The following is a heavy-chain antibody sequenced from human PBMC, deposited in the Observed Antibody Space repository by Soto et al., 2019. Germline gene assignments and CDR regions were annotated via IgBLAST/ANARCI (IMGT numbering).Heavy chain of an antibody. CDR1: GFTFSSYA. CDR3: AREADILNWFDP. D-gene: IGHD3-9*01. J-gene: IGHJ5*02. Sequence: GGSLRLSCTASGFTFSSYAIHWVRQAPGKGLEWVAVISYDGSHKYYADAVKGRFTISRDNSKNKLYLQMNSLRAEDTAVYYCAREADILNWFDPWGQGTLVTVSS. CDR2: ISYDGSHK. V-gene: IGHV3-30-3*01.